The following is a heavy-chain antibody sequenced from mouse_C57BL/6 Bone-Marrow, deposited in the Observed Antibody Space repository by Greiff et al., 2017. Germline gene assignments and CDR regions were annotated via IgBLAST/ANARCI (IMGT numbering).Heavy chain of an antibody. D-gene: IGHD2-2*01. Sequence: VQLQQSGAELVRPGASVTLSCKASGYTFTDYEMHWVKQTPVHGLEWIGAIDPETGGTAYNQKFKGKAILTADKSSSTAYMELRSLTSEDSAVYYGTSGGYPGWYFDVWGTGTTVTVSS. CDR1: GYTFTDYE. J-gene: IGHJ1*03. CDR2: IDPETGGT. CDR3: TSGGYPGWYFDV. V-gene: IGHV1-15*01.